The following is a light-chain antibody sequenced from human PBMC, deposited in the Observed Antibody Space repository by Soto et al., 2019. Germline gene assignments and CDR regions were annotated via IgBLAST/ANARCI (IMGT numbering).Light chain of an antibody. J-gene: IGLJ1*01. CDR3: VGWDASLNGYV. V-gene: IGLV1-47*01. CDR1: NSNIGNDF. CDR2: KNN. Sequence: QSVLTQPPSASATPGQRVTISCHGSNSNIGNDFVHWYQQFPGTTPNLLIYKNNKRPSGVPDRFSGSKSGTSASLAISGLRSEDEAYDYCVGWDASLNGYVFGGGTKLTVL.